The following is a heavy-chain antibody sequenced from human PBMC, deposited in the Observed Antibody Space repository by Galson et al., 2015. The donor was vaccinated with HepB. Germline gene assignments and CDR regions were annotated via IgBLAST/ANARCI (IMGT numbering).Heavy chain of an antibody. D-gene: IGHD4-17*01. CDR2: ISAYNGNT. J-gene: IGHJ4*02. CDR1: GYTFTSYG. V-gene: IGHV1-18*04. Sequence: SVKVSCKASGYTFTSYGTSWVRQAPGQGLEWMGWISAYNGNTNYAQKLQGRVTMTTDTSTSTAYMGLRSLRSDDTAVYYCARAALTWVTKFDYWGQGTLVTVSS. CDR3: ARAALTWVTKFDY.